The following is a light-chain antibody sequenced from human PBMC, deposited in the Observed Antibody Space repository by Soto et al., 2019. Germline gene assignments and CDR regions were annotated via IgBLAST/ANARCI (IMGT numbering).Light chain of an antibody. CDR3: QQSYSSPPT. CDR2: GVA. V-gene: IGKV3-20*01. CDR1: QTVSGSY. Sequence: EIVLTQSPGTLSLSPGESATLSCRASQTVSGSYLAWYQRRAGQAPRLLIYGVASRAAGVPDRFSGSGSATDFTLTISRLEPEDFATYYCQQSYSSPPTFGQGTKVEIK. J-gene: IGKJ1*01.